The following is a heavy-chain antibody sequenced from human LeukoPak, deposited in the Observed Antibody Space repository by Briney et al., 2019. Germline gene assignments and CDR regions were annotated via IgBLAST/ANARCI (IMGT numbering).Heavy chain of an antibody. D-gene: IGHD1-7*01. CDR1: GGSFSGYY. CDR3: ARKQNYYFDY. Sequence: SETLSLTCAVYGGSFSGYYWSWIRQPPGKGLEWIGEINHSGSTNYNPSLKSRVTISVDTSKNQFSLKLSSVTAADTAVYYCARKQNYYFDYWDQGTPVAVSS. V-gene: IGHV4-34*01. J-gene: IGHJ4*02. CDR2: INHSGST.